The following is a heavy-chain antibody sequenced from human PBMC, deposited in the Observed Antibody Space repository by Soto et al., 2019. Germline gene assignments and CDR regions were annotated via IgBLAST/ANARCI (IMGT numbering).Heavy chain of an antibody. J-gene: IGHJ6*02. CDR2: LYYCGKT. CDR3: ASSSLYGIDV. V-gene: IGHV4-30-4*02. CDR1: GDSISSGYNY. Sequence: SETLSLTCSVSGDSISSGYNYWSWIRQPPGKGLEWIGNLYYCGKTFCNPSLKSRLIISIDTCKNQFSLKVGSVTAADTAVYYCASSSLYGIDVWGQATTVT.